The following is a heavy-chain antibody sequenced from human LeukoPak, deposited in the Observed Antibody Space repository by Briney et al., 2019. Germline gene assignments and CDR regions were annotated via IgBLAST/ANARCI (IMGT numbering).Heavy chain of an antibody. CDR1: GYSFTSYW. CDR3: ARHVGDPLYSSGYQIDY. D-gene: IGHD3-22*01. CDR2: IYPGDSDT. Sequence: ESLKISCKGSGYSFTSYWIGRVRQMPGKGLEWMGIIYPGDSDTRYSPSFQGQVTISADKSISTAYLQWSSLKASDTAMYYCARHVGDPLYSSGYQIDYWGQGTLVTVSS. J-gene: IGHJ4*02. V-gene: IGHV5-51*01.